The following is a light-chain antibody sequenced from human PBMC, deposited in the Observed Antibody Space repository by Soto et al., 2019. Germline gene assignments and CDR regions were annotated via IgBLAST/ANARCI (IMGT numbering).Light chain of an antibody. J-gene: IGLJ1*01. V-gene: IGLV2-14*01. Sequence: LTQPASVSGSPGQSITISCTGTSSDVGGYNYVSWYQQHPGKAPKLMIYEVSNRPSGVSNRFSGSKSGNTASLSISGHQAEDEADYYCSSYTSSSTPYVFG. CDR3: SSYTSSSTPYV. CDR1: SSDVGGYNY. CDR2: EVS.